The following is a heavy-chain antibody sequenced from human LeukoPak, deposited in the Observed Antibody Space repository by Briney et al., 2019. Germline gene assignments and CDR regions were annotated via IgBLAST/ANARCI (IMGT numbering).Heavy chain of an antibody. V-gene: IGHV4-30-4*08. D-gene: IGHD3-3*01. CDR2: IYYSGST. Sequence: PSQTLSLTCTVSSGSISSGDYYWSWIRQPPGKGLEWIGYIYYSGSTYYNPSLKSRVTISVDTSKNQFSLKLSSVTAADTAVYYCARTRTLEWERRFDPWGQGTLVTVSS. CDR1: SGSISSGDYY. J-gene: IGHJ5*02. CDR3: ARTRTLEWERRFDP.